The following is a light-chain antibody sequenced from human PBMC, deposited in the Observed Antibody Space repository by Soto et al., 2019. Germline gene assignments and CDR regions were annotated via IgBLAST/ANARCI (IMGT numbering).Light chain of an antibody. Sequence: EIVLTQSPATLSLSPGERATLSCRSSQSVSSYLAWYQQKPGQAPRLLIYDAANRATGIPARCSGSWSGPNFAIAIGSLVPEYFAVYYCQQRFSSPPLSFGGGTKVEIK. V-gene: IGKV3-11*01. CDR2: DAA. J-gene: IGKJ4*02. CDR3: QQRFSSPPLS. CDR1: QSVSSY.